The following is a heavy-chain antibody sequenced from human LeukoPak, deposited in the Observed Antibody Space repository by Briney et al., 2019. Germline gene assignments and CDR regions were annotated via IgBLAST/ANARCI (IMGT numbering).Heavy chain of an antibody. Sequence: PSETLSLTCAVSGFSISSSNWWCWIRQPPGKGLEWIGYIYYSGSTNYNPSLKSRVTMSVDTSKNQFSLKLSSVTALDTAVYYCARTPATWTPPDYWGQGTLVTVSS. CDR3: ARTPATWTPPDY. CDR2: IYYSGST. CDR1: GFSISSSNW. V-gene: IGHV4-28*06. J-gene: IGHJ4*02. D-gene: IGHD5-12*01.